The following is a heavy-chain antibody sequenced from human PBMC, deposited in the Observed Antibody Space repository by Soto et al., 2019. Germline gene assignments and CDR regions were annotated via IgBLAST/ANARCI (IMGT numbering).Heavy chain of an antibody. Sequence: QVQLVQSGAEVKKPGSSVKVSCKASGGTFSSYTISWVRQAPGQGLEWMGRIIPILGIANYAQKFQGRVTITADKSTSTAYMELSSLSSEDTAVYYCATQSSSGYYFDYWGQGTLVTVSS. D-gene: IGHD3-22*01. CDR1: GGTFSSYT. V-gene: IGHV1-69*02. CDR2: IIPILGIA. CDR3: ATQSSSGYYFDY. J-gene: IGHJ4*02.